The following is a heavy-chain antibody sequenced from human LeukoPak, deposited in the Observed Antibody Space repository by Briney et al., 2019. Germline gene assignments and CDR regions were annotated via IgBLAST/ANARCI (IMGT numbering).Heavy chain of an antibody. V-gene: IGHV3-48*03. D-gene: IGHD5-24*01. CDR1: GFTFSSYE. CDR2: ISSSGSTI. Sequence: GGSLRLSSAASGFTFSSYEMNWVRQAPGKGLEWISYISSSGSTIYYAVSVKGRFTISRDNAKNSLYLQMNSLRAEDTAVYYFARTTTMATLVHWGQGTLVTVSS. CDR3: ARTTTMATLVH. J-gene: IGHJ5*02.